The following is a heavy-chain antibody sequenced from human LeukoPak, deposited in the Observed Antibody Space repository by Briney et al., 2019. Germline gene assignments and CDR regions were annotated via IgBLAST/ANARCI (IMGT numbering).Heavy chain of an antibody. J-gene: IGHJ3*02. CDR3: ARELYSSGYHDAFDI. Sequence: SETLSLTCADNGGPFSGFFWSWIRQPPGKGLEWIGEINHSGSTNYNPSLKSQVTISVDTSKNQFSLKLSSVTAADTAVYYCARELYSSGYHDAFDIWGQGTMVTVSS. V-gene: IGHV4-34*01. CDR2: INHSGST. CDR1: GGPFSGFF. D-gene: IGHD3-22*01.